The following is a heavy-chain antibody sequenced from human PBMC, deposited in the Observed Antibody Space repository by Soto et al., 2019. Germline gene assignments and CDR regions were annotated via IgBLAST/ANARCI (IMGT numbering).Heavy chain of an antibody. Sequence: GGSLRLSCAASGFTFSSYGMHWVRQAPGKGLEWVAVISYDGSNKYYADSVKGRFTISRDNSKNTLYLQMNSLRAEDTAVYYCAKTAESGFLRYLYYYYYMEVWGKGTTVTVSS. CDR1: GFTFSSYG. D-gene: IGHD3-9*01. CDR2: ISYDGSNK. J-gene: IGHJ6*03. V-gene: IGHV3-30*18. CDR3: AKTAESGFLRYLYYYYYMEV.